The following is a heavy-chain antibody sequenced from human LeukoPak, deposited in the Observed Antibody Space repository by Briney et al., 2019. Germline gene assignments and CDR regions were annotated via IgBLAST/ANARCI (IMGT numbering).Heavy chain of an antibody. D-gene: IGHD1-26*01. J-gene: IGHJ4*02. CDR2: ISTYNGDT. CDR3: AREGPYSGRYSNRAHFDY. Sequence: GASVKVSCKASGYTFTNYGINWARQAPGQGLEWMGWISTYNGDTNYAQKVQGRVIMTTDTSTSTAYMELTSLRSDDTAVYYCAREGPYSGRYSNRAHFDYWGQGTLVTVSS. V-gene: IGHV1-18*01. CDR1: GYTFTNYG.